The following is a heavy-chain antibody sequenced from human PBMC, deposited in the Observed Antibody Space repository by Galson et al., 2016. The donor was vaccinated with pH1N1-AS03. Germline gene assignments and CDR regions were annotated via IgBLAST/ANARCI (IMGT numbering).Heavy chain of an antibody. CDR2: IYTTGST. Sequence: LSLTCTVSGGSISSGNYYWSWIRQPAGKGLEWIGHIYTTGSTNYDPSLKSRVTISMDTSKNQFSLNLSSVTAADTAVYYCARGRLTYQLLSNWFDPWGQGILVTVSS. J-gene: IGHJ5*02. CDR3: ARGRLTYQLLSNWFDP. D-gene: IGHD2-2*01. V-gene: IGHV4-61*09. CDR1: GGSISSGNYY.